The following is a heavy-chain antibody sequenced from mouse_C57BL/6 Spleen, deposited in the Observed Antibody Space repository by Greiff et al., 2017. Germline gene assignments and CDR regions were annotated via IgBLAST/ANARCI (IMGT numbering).Heavy chain of an antibody. J-gene: IGHJ1*03. V-gene: IGHV1-82*01. CDR3: ERERSTTGYVDV. CDR1: GYAFSSSW. D-gene: IGHD1-1*01. Sequence: VQLQQSGPELVKPGASVKISCKASGYAFSSSWMNWVKQRPGKGLEGIGRIYPVDGDTTYNGKFKGKATRAADKSDSTAYRQRSSLRCEESAVYFGERERSTTGYVDVWGKGTTVTVSS. CDR2: IYPVDGDT.